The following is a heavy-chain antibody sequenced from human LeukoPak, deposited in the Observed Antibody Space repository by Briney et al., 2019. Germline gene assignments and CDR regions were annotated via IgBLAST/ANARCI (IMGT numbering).Heavy chain of an antibody. CDR2: IYSGGST. CDR3: ARELGGIAAAGSSDY. D-gene: IGHD6-13*01. J-gene: IGHJ4*02. Sequence: PGGSLRLSCAASGFTVCSNYMSWLRQAPGKGLEWVSVIYSGGSTYYADCVKGRFTISRDNSKNTLYLQMNSLRADDKAVYYCARELGGIAAAGSSDYWGQGTLVTVSS. V-gene: IGHV3-66*01. CDR1: GFTVCSNY.